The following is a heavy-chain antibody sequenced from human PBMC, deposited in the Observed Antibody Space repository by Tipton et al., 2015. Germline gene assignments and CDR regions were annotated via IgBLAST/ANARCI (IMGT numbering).Heavy chain of an antibody. V-gene: IGHV4-59*01. D-gene: IGHD3-9*01. Sequence: TLSLTCTVSSDSINKYYWSWIRQPPGKELQWIGDIQYSGGTNYNPSLESRVSMSVDTSKTQFSLEMRSVTATDTAVYYCACHDYDLLTRDYQTVDYWGQGTRVTVSS. CDR1: SDSINKYY. CDR3: ACHDYDLLTRDYQTVDY. J-gene: IGHJ4*02. CDR2: IQYSGGT.